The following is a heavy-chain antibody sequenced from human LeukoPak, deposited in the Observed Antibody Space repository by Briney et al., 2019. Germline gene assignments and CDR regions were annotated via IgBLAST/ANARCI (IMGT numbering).Heavy chain of an antibody. CDR3: ATMSWGT. Sequence: PGGSLRLSCAASGFTFRSFAMHWLRQAPGKGLEYVSAVSQNGDGTYYANSVKGRFTISRDNSKNMVYLQMDSLRPDDTAVYYCATMSWGTWGQGTLVTVSS. V-gene: IGHV3-64*01. CDR1: GFTFRSFA. J-gene: IGHJ5*02. D-gene: IGHD6-13*01. CDR2: VSQNGDGT.